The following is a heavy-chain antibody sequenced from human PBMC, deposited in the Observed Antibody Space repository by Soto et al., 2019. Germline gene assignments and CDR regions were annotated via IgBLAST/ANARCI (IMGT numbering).Heavy chain of an antibody. V-gene: IGHV3-74*01. J-gene: IGHJ4*02. CDR1: VITVSSYW. Sequence: GGSVRLSCVASVITVSSYWMHWVRQGPGKGLVWVSRINRDGSSTNYADSVKGRFTISRDNAKNTLYLQMNSLRAEDTAVYYCAREAAVAGTVFDYWGQGILVTVSS. D-gene: IGHD6-19*01. CDR2: INRDGSST. CDR3: AREAAVAGTVFDY.